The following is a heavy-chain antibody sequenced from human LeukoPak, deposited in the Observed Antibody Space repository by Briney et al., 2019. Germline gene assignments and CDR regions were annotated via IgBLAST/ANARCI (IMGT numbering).Heavy chain of an antibody. Sequence: SETLSLTCTVSGGSISSYYWSWIRQPAGKGLEWIGRIYTSGSTNYNPSLKSRVTVSVDTSKNQFSLKLSSVTAADTAVYYCARTEDFWSGYYTNAFDIWGQGTMVTVSS. D-gene: IGHD3-3*01. J-gene: IGHJ3*02. CDR1: GGSISSYY. CDR3: ARTEDFWSGYYTNAFDI. CDR2: IYTSGST. V-gene: IGHV4-4*07.